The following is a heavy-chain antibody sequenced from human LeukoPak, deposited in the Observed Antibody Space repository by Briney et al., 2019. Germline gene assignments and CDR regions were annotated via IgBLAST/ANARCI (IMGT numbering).Heavy chain of an antibody. J-gene: IGHJ4*02. D-gene: IGHD1-26*01. CDR1: GGSISSGTYY. CDR3: ARDSVYSGSSLDY. CDR2: IYHTGST. V-gene: IGHV4-39*07. Sequence: PSETLSLTCTVSGGSISSGTYYWGWIRQSPGKGLEWIGSIYHTGSTYYNPSLKSRVTISVDTSKNQFSLKLSSVTAADTAVYYCARDSVYSGSSLDYWGQGALVTVSS.